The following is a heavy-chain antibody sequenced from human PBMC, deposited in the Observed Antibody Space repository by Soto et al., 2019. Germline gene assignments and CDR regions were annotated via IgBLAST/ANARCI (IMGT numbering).Heavy chain of an antibody. CDR1: GDTVSSNSVA. V-gene: IGHV6-1*01. CDR2: TYYRSRWYS. J-gene: IGHJ6*02. CDR3: ARSEEDSDYYYYGMAV. Sequence: SQTLSLTCVGSGDTVSSNSVAWNWVRQSPSRGLEWLGRTYYRSRWYSDYAVSVRSRIDINADTSKNQVSLQLNSVTPEGTAVYYCARSEEDSDYYYYGMAVWGQGTTVT. D-gene: IGHD2-15*01.